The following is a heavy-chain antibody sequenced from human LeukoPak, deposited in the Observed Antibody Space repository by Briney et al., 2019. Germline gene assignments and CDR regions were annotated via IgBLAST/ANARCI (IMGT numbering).Heavy chain of an antibody. CDR3: TREQLGHCSSTSGTSLTFDP. CDR1: GDPIRSNSYD. J-gene: IGHJ5*02. D-gene: IGHD2-2*01. Sequence: SETLSLTCSVSGDPIRSNSYDWGWIRQPPGKGLEWIGNIDYSGSTYYNPSLKSRVTISVDTSNNQFSLKLISVTAADTAVYYCTREQLGHCSSTSGTSLTFDPWGRGTLVTVSS. CDR2: IDYSGST. V-gene: IGHV4-39*01.